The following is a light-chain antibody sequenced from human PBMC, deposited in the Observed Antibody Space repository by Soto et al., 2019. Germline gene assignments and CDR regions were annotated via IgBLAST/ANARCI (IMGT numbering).Light chain of an antibody. CDR3: QQYDNLPPGT. CDR2: DAS. Sequence: DIQLTQSPSTLSASVGDRVTLSCRASQSISSWFAWYQQKPRKAPKLLIYDASNLETGVPSRFSGSGSGTDFTFTISSLQPEDISTYYCQQYDNLPPGTFGQGTRLETK. J-gene: IGKJ5*01. CDR1: QSISSW. V-gene: IGKV1-33*01.